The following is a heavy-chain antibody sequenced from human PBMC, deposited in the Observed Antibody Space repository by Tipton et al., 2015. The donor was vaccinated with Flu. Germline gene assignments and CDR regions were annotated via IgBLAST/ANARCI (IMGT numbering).Heavy chain of an antibody. D-gene: IGHD2-8*01. CDR3: ARPPPGVLMVYDNGMDV. CDR1: GYTFTSYG. J-gene: IGHJ6*02. V-gene: IGHV1-18*01. Sequence: QLVQSGAEVKKPGASVKVSCKASGYTFTSYGISWVRQAPGQGLEWMGWISAYNGNTNYAQKLQGRVTMTTDTSTSTAYMELRSLRSDDTAVYYCARPPPGVLMVYDNGMDVWGQGTTVTVSS. CDR2: ISAYNGNT.